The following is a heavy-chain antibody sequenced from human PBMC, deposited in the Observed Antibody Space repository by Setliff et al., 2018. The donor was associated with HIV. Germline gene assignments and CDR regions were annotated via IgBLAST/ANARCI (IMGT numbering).Heavy chain of an antibody. V-gene: IGHV3-74*01. J-gene: IGHJ3*02. CDR2: VHSDGFKT. D-gene: IGHD1-26*01. CDR3: ARDLSGTYTKDDDALDI. Sequence: SLRLSCVASGFTISSDWMHWVRLVPGKGLEWVSRVHSDGFKTNHADSVRGRFTISRDNAKNTIFLQMNSLRVEDTAMYFCARDLSGTYTKDDDALDIWGQGTMVTVSS. CDR1: GFTISSDW.